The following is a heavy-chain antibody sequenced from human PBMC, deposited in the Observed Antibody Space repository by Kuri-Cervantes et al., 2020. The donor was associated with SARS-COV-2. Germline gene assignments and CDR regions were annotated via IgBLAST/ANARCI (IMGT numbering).Heavy chain of an antibody. CDR3: ASGVNPRYGGYLSY. D-gene: IGHD5-12*01. CDR1: GGSFSGYY. Sequence: GSLRLSCAVYGGSFSGYYWSWIRQPPGKGLEWIGEINHSGSTNYNPSLKSRVTISVDTSKNQFSLKLSSVTAADTAVYYCASGVNPRYGGYLSYRGQGTLVTVSS. V-gene: IGHV4-34*01. CDR2: INHSGST. J-gene: IGHJ4*02.